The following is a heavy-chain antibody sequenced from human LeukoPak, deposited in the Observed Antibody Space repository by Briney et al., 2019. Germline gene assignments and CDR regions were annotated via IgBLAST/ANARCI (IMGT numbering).Heavy chain of an antibody. CDR1: GYTLTELS. CDR3: ARVSSGSLGFDP. D-gene: IGHD1-26*01. J-gene: IGHJ5*02. V-gene: IGHV1-69*13. Sequence: SVKVSCKVSGYTLTELSMHWVRQAPGQGLEWMGGIIPIFGTANYAQKFQGRVTITADESTSTAYMELSSLRSEDTAVYYCARVSSGSLGFDPWGQGTLVTVSS. CDR2: IIPIFGTA.